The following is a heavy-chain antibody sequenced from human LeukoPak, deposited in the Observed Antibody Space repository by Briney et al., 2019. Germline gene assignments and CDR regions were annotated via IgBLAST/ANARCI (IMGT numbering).Heavy chain of an antibody. V-gene: IGHV3-53*01. CDR2: IYSGGST. CDR3: AKRGYYYDSSGYYSDY. Sequence: GGSLRLSCAASGFTVSSNYMSWVRQAPGKGLEWVSVIYSGGSTYYADSVKGRFTISRDNSKNTLYLQMNSLRAEDTAVYYCAKRGYYYDSSGYYSDYWGQGTLVTVSS. J-gene: IGHJ4*02. D-gene: IGHD3-22*01. CDR1: GFTVSSNY.